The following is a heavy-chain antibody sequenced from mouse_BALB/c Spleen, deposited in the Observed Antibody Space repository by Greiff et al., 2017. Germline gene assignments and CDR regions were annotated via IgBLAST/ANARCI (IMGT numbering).Heavy chain of an antibody. V-gene: IGHV14-4*02. Sequence: EVQLQQSGAELVRSGASVKLSCTASGFNIKDYYMHWVKQRPEQGLEWIGWIDPENGDTEYAPKFQGKATMTADTSSNTAYLQLSSLTSEDTAVYYCNGWLLDAYWGQGTLVTVSA. CDR1: GFNIKDYY. J-gene: IGHJ3*01. CDR2: IDPENGDT. CDR3: NGWLLDAY. D-gene: IGHD2-3*01.